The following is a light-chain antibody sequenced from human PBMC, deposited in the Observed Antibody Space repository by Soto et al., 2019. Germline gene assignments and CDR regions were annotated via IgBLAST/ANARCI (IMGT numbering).Light chain of an antibody. Sequence: EIVMTQSPASLSVSPGERATLSCRASQNVNNNLAWYQQKPGQAPRLLIHGASTRASGIPGTFSGSGSGTEFTLTISSLQSEDFAVYYCQQDLSGPLTFGGGTKV. CDR3: QQDLSGPLT. CDR2: GAS. V-gene: IGKV3-15*01. J-gene: IGKJ4*01. CDR1: QNVNNN.